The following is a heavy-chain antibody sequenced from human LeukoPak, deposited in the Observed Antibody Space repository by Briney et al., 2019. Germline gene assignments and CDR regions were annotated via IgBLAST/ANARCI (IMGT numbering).Heavy chain of an antibody. CDR1: GGSFSGYY. CDR2: INHSGST. J-gene: IGHJ6*02. Sequence: SETLSLTCAVYGGSFSGYYWSWIRQPPGKGLEWIGEINHSGSTNYNPSLKSRVTISVDTSKNQFSLKLSSVTAADTAVYYCARGNTLYPYYYCGMDVWGQGTTVTVSS. CDR3: ARGNTLYPYYYCGMDV. V-gene: IGHV4-34*01. D-gene: IGHD1/OR15-1a*01.